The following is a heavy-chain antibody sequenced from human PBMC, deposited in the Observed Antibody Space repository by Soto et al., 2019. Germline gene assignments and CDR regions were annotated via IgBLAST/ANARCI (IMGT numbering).Heavy chain of an antibody. CDR2: IYSGGST. V-gene: IGHV3-53*01. J-gene: IGHJ6*02. CDR3: ARFGALGYYYGMDV. D-gene: IGHD3-16*01. CDR1: GFTGRSNY. Sequence: VGCMRLSCASSGFTGRSNYMVWVRQEPGKGLEWVSVIYSGGSTYYADSVKGRFTISRDNSKNTLYLQMNSLRAEDTAVYYCARFGALGYYYGMDVWGQGTTVTVSS.